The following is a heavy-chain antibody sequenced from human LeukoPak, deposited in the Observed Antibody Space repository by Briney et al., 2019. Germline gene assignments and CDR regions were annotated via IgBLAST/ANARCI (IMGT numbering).Heavy chain of an antibody. CDR1: GFTFSSYS. CDR2: ISSSSSTI. V-gene: IGHV3-48*01. CDR3: ARDRFGTNDY. D-gene: IGHD3-10*01. J-gene: IGHJ4*02. Sequence: GGSLRLSCAASGFTFSSYSMNWVRQAPGKGLEWVSYISSSSSTIYYADSVKGRFTISRDNSKNTLYLQMGSLRAEDMAVYYCARDRFGTNDYWGQGTLVTVSS.